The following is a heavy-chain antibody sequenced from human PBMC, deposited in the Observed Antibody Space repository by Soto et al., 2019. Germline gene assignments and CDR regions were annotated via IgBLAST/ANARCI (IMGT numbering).Heavy chain of an antibody. V-gene: IGHV1-69*01. J-gene: IGHJ4*02. CDR3: AGPSGIYSSGYYYLDS. Sequence: QVQLEQSGAEVKQPGSSVKVSCKTSGGTFSTYAINWVRQAPGQGLEWMGAIIPLFGTADYSQKFQGRVTITADESTSTGSMELSSLRSDDTAVDCCAGPSGIYSSGYYYLDSGGQGTRVTVTS. D-gene: IGHD6-19*01. CDR2: IIPLFGTA. CDR1: GGTFSTYA.